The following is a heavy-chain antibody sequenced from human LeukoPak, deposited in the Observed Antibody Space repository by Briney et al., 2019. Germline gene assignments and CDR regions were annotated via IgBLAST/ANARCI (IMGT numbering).Heavy chain of an antibody. CDR2: IYPGDSDT. Sequence: GESLKISCKGSGYSFTSYWIGLVRQAPGKGLEWMGIIYPGDSDTRYSPSFQGQVTISADKSISTAYLQWSSLKASDTAMYYCARHAPYYYYYMDVGGKGTTVTVSS. CDR3: ARHAPYYYYYMDV. CDR1: GYSFTSYW. V-gene: IGHV5-51*01. J-gene: IGHJ6*03.